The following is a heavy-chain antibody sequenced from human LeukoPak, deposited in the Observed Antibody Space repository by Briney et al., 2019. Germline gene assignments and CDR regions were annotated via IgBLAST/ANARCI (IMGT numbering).Heavy chain of an antibody. CDR1: GLTFISYA. CDR2: ISGSGGST. J-gene: IGHJ4*02. V-gene: IGHV3-23*01. CDR3: ARPGGVVVPAAIPYYFDY. D-gene: IGHD2-2*01. Sequence: PGGSLRLSCSASGLTFISYAMSWVRQAPGKGREWGSAISGSGGSTYYADSVKGRFTISRDNSKNTLYLQMNSLRAEDTAVYYCARPGGVVVPAAIPYYFDYWGQGTLVTVSS.